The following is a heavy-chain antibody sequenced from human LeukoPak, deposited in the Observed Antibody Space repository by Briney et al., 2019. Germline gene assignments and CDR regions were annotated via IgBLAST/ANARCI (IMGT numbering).Heavy chain of an antibody. CDR3: ARGHSLKVVVVAATHWFDP. D-gene: IGHD2-15*01. V-gene: IGHV4-34*01. CDR2: INHSGST. Sequence: SETLSLTYAVYGGSFSGYYWSWIRQPPGKGLEWIGEINHSGSTNYNPSLKSRVTISVDTSKNQFSLKLSSVTAADTAVYYCARGHSLKVVVVAATHWFDPWGQGTLVTVSS. CDR1: GGSFSGYY. J-gene: IGHJ5*02.